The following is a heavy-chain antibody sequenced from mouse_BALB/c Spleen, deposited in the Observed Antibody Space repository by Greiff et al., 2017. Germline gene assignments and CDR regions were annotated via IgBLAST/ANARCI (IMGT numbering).Heavy chain of an antibody. V-gene: IGHV2-9*02. CDR3: ARAPYGNFSY. D-gene: IGHD2-1*01. J-gene: IGHJ3*01. Sequence: VKVVESGPGLVAPSQSLSITCTVSGFSLTSYGVHWVRQPPGKGLEWLGVIWAGGSTNYNSALMSRLSISKDNSKSQVFLKMNSLQTDDTAMYYCARAPYGNFSYWGQGTLVTVSA. CDR2: IWAGGST. CDR1: GFSLTSYG.